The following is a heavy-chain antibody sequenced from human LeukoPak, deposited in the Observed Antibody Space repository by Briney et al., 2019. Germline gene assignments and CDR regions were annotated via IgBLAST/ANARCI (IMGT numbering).Heavy chain of an antibody. Sequence: GGFLRLSCAASGFTFSSYGMHWDRQAPGKGLEWVAVISYDGSNKYYADSVKGRFTISRDNSKNTLYLQMNSLRAEDTAVYYCAKDHDCSSTSCYGETYYFDYWGQGTLVTVSS. V-gene: IGHV3-30*18. CDR2: ISYDGSNK. D-gene: IGHD2-2*01. CDR3: AKDHDCSSTSCYGETYYFDY. J-gene: IGHJ4*02. CDR1: GFTFSSYG.